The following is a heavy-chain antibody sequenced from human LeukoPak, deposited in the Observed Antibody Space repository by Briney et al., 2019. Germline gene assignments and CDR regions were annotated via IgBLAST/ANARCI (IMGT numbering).Heavy chain of an antibody. CDR3: TRQGNWDDGYYFYYYMDA. D-gene: IGHD1-20*01. V-gene: IGHV3-73*01. Sequence: GGSVRLSCAASGFTFSGSAMHWVRQASGKGLDWVGRIRSKDSSYATAYAASVKGRFTISRDDSKNTAYLQMNSLKSEDATVYYCTRQGNWDDGYYFYYYMDAWGKGTTVTVSS. CDR1: GFTFSGSA. J-gene: IGHJ6*03. CDR2: IRSKDSSYAT.